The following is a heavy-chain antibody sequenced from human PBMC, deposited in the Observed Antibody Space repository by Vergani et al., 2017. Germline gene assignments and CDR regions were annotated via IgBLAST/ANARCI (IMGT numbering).Heavy chain of an antibody. CDR2: ISGSGGST. D-gene: IGHD5-12*01. Sequence: EVQLLESGGDLVQPGGSLGLSFAASGFPFNHYAMTWVRQAPGKGLKWVSGISGSGGSTYYAGSVKGRFTISRDSSKNTLYLQMNSLSAGDTAVYYCAKANPRNSGYDYLYYYHAMDVWGQGTTVTVSS. J-gene: IGHJ6*02. CDR3: AKANPRNSGYDYLYYYHAMDV. CDR1: GFPFNHYA. V-gene: IGHV3-23*01.